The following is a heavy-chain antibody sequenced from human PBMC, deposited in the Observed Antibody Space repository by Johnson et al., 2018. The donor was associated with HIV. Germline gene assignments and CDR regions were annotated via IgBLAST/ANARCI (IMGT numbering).Heavy chain of an antibody. D-gene: IGHD6-13*01. V-gene: IGHV3-20*04. Sequence: VQLVESGGGVVRPGGSLRLSCVASGFTFDDYGMSWVRQAPGRGLEWVSGINWKGGSPGYADSVKGRFTISRDNARNSRFRQLNSLRAEATALYYCARDESGSSWAFDIWGQGTMVTVSS. CDR1: GFTFDDYG. J-gene: IGHJ3*02. CDR2: INWKGGSP. CDR3: ARDESGSSWAFDI.